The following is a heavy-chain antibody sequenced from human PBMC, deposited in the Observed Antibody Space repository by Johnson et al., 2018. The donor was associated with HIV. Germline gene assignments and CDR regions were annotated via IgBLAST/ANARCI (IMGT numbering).Heavy chain of an antibody. CDR2: IWYDGSNK. CDR3: AKDIGDGYNRWGAFDI. V-gene: IGHV3-33*06. J-gene: IGHJ3*02. Sequence: QVQLVESGGGVVQPGGSLRLSCAASGFTFSSYGMHWVRQAPGKGLEWVAIIWYDGSNKFYADSVKGRFTISRDTSKNTLSLQMNSLRAEDTAVYYCAKDIGDGYNRWGAFDIWGQGTMVTVSA. D-gene: IGHD5-24*01. CDR1: GFTFSSYG.